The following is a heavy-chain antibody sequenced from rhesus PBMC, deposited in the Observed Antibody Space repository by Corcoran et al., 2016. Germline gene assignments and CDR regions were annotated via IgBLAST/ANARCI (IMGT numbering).Heavy chain of an antibody. CDR3: TTVSAPQDY. J-gene: IGHJ4*01. D-gene: IGHD2-15*01. CDR1: GFTVSSSA. V-gene: IGHV3-118*01. Sequence: EVQLVESGGGLVQPGGSLRLSCAASGFTVSSSAIHWVRQASGKGLEWVGRIRSKSNNYETGYAASMKGRFTISSADSKNTAYLHMNSLQTVDTAVYYCTTVSAPQDYWGQGVLVTVSS. CDR2: IRSKSNNYET.